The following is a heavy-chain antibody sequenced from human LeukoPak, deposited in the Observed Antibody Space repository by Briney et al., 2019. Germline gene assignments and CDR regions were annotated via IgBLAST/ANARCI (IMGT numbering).Heavy chain of an antibody. CDR3: TGEYSSSIDFPTYFDY. CDR2: IKSKTDGGTT. V-gene: IGHV3-15*01. Sequence: KPGGSLRLSCAASGFTFSNAWMSWVRQAPGKGLEWVGRIKSKTDGGTTDYAAPVKGRFTISRDDSKNTLYLQMNSLKTEDTAVYYCTGEYSSSIDFPTYFDYWGQGTLVTVSS. CDR1: GFTFSNAW. D-gene: IGHD6-6*01. J-gene: IGHJ4*02.